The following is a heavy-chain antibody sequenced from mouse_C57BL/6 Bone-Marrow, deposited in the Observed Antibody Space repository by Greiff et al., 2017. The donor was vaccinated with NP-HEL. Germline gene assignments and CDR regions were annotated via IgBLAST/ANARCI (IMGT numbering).Heavy chain of an antibody. J-gene: IGHJ4*01. CDR3: ARDDGYYLYYAMDY. D-gene: IGHD2-3*01. V-gene: IGHV1-26*01. Sequence: EVKLQESGPELVKPGASVKISCKASGYTFTDYYMNWVKQSHGKSLEWIGDINPNNGGTSYNQKFKGKATLTVDKSSSTAYMELRSLTSEDSAVYYCARDDGYYLYYAMDYWGQGTSATVSS. CDR2: INPNNGGT. CDR1: GYTFTDYY.